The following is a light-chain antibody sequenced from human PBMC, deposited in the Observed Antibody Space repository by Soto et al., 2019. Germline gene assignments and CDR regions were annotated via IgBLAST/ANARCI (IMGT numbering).Light chain of an antibody. V-gene: IGLV1-44*01. CDR3: AAWDDSLNGWV. J-gene: IGLJ3*02. CDR2: SNN. Sequence: QSVLTQPPSASGTPGQRVTISCSGSTSNIASNTVNWYQQLPGTAPKLLLYSNNQRPSGVPDRFSGSKSGTSASLAISGLQSEDEADYYCAAWDDSLNGWVFGGGTKLTVL. CDR1: TSNIASNT.